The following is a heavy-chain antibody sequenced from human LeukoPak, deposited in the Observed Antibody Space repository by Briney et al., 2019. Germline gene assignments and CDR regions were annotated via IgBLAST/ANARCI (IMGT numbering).Heavy chain of an antibody. V-gene: IGHV4-34*01. CDR1: GGSFSGYY. J-gene: IGHJ4*02. CDR2: INHSGST. D-gene: IGHD2-2*01. CDR3: ARVGLGYCSSTSCQNFDY. Sequence: SETLSLTCTVYGGSFSGYYWSWIRQPPGKGLEWIGEINHSGSTNYNPSLKSRVTISVDTSKNQFSLKLSSVTAADTAVYYCARVGLGYCSSTSCQNFDYWGQGTLVTVSS.